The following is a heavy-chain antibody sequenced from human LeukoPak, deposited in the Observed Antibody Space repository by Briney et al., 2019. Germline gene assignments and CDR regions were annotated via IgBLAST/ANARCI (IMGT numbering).Heavy chain of an antibody. V-gene: IGHV1-69*01. D-gene: IGHD4-17*01. Sequence: GASVKVSCKASGGTFSSCAISWVRQAPGQGLEWMGGIIPIFGTANYAQKFQGRVTITADESTSTAYMELSSLRSEDTAVYYCARCWPYGDYVMGTYYFDYWGQGTLVTVSS. J-gene: IGHJ4*02. CDR3: ARCWPYGDYVMGTYYFDY. CDR1: GGTFSSCA. CDR2: IIPIFGTA.